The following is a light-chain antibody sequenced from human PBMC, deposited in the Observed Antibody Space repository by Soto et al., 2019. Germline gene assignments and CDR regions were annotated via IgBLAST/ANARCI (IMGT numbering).Light chain of an antibody. Sequence: EIVMTQSPDTLSVSPGERATLSCRASQSVSTNFAWYQQKPGQAPRLLLYGASTRATVIPARFSGSGSGTEFTLTITGLQSEDFAVYYCQQYSDWLRTFGQGAKVEIK. CDR3: QQYSDWLRT. CDR1: QSVSTN. CDR2: GAS. V-gene: IGKV3-15*01. J-gene: IGKJ1*01.